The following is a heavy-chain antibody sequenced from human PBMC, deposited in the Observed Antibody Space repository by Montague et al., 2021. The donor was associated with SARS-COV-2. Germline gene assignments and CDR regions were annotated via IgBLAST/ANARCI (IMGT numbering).Heavy chain of an antibody. V-gene: IGHV3-33*01. CDR1: GFTFRSYG. D-gene: IGHD3-10*01. Sequence: SLRLSCAASGFTFRSYGMHWVRQAPGKGLEWVAVIWYDGSNKYXXXSXXGRFTISRDNSKNTLHLQMNSLRAEDTAVYYCARDSRGDSEHFDYWGQGTLVTVSS. J-gene: IGHJ4*02. CDR3: ARDSRGDSEHFDY. CDR2: IWYDGSNK.